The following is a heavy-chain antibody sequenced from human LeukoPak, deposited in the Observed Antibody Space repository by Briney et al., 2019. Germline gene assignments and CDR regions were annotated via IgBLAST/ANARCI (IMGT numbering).Heavy chain of an antibody. D-gene: IGHD4-17*01. V-gene: IGHV1-2*02. CDR3: ARAITTVTNSNWYFDL. CDR1: GYTFTGYY. Sequence: ASVKVSCKASGYTFTGYYMHWVRQAPGQGLEWMGWINPNSGGTYYAQKFQGRVTMTSDTSISTAYMELTSLRSDDAAVYYCARAITTVTNSNWYFDLWGRGTLVTVSS. CDR2: INPNSGGT. J-gene: IGHJ2*01.